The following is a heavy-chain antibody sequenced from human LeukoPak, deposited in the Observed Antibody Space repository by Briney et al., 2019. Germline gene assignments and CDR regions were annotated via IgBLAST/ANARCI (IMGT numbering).Heavy chain of an antibody. Sequence: SETLSLTCTVSGGSISSGGYYWSWIRQHPGKGLEWIGYIYYSGSTYYNPSLKSRVTISGDTSRNQFSLKLSSVTAADTAVYYCARNYGFSFDPWGQGTLVTVSS. CDR3: ARNYGFSFDP. D-gene: IGHD3-3*01. J-gene: IGHJ5*02. CDR2: IYYSGST. CDR1: GGSISSGGYY. V-gene: IGHV4-31*03.